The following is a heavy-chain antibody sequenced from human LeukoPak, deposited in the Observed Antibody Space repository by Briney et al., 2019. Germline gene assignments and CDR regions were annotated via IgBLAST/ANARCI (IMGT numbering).Heavy chain of an antibody. J-gene: IGHJ4*02. V-gene: IGHV1-2*02. Sequence: ASVKVFCKASGYTFTGYYMHWVRQAPGQGLEWMGWINPNSGGTNYAQKFQGRVTMTRDTSISTAYMELSRLRSDDTAVYYCARVLYYYDSSGYYYDYWGQGTLVTVSS. CDR3: ARVLYYYDSSGYYYDY. CDR1: GYTFTGYY. CDR2: INPNSGGT. D-gene: IGHD3-22*01.